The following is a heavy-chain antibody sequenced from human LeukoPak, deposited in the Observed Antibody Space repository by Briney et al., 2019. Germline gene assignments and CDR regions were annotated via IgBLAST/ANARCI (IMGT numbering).Heavy chain of an antibody. CDR2: IYYSGST. Sequence: SETLSLTCTVSGGSISSGSYYWSWIRQPPGKGLEWIGYIYYSGSTNYNPSLKSRVTISVDTSKNQFSLKLSSVTAADTAVYYCARGVLLWFGEFYYFDYWGQGTLVTVSS. J-gene: IGHJ4*02. V-gene: IGHV4-61*01. D-gene: IGHD3-10*01. CDR1: GGSISSGSYY. CDR3: ARGVLLWFGEFYYFDY.